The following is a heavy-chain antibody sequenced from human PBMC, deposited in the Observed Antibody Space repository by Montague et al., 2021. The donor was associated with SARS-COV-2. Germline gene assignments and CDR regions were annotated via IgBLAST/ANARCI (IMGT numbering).Heavy chain of an antibody. J-gene: IGHJ4*02. Sequence: SETLSLICTISGGSMRSYYWTWIRQLPGKELEWIGSIYDSGGARYNPSLKSRVSISVDASKNQFSLRVTSVTAADTAVYFCARRGTGNYGILDYWGQGILVTVSS. CDR3: ARRGTGNYGILDY. V-gene: IGHV4-59*01. D-gene: IGHD3/OR15-3a*01. CDR1: GGSMRSYY. CDR2: IYDSGGA.